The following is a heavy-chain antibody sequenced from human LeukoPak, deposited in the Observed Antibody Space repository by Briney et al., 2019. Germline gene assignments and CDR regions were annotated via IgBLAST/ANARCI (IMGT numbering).Heavy chain of an antibody. D-gene: IGHD2-21*02. CDR1: GFTFSSYW. V-gene: IGHV3-7*01. J-gene: IGHJ4*02. Sequence: GGSLRLSCAASGFTFSSYWMSWVRQAPGNGLEWVANIKQDGSEEYYVDSEKGRFTISRDNAKNSLYLQMNSLRAEDTAVYYCAREGGDAPDYWGQGTLVTVSS. CDR3: AREGGDAPDY. CDR2: IKQDGSEE.